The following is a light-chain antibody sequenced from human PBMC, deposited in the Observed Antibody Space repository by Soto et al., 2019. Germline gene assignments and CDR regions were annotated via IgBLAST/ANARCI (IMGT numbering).Light chain of an antibody. CDR2: DVD. CDR3: QAWDSSFEWA. CDR1: IGDVGGYYY. V-gene: IGLV2-8*01. Sequence: QSALTQPPSASESPGQSVTISCSGTIGDVGGYYYVSWYQHHPGRAPKLLIYDVDKRPPGVPSRFSGSKSGNTASLTVSGLQADDEADYYCQAWDSSFEWAFGGGTKLTVL. J-gene: IGLJ2*01.